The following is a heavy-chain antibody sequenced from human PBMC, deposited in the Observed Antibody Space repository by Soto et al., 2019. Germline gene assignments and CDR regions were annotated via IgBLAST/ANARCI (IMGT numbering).Heavy chain of an antibody. CDR2: IYYSGST. Sequence: QVQLQESGPRLVKPSETLSLTCTVSGGSISSYYWSWIRQPPGKGLEWIGYIYYSGSTNYNPSLKRRVTISVDTSKNPFSLKLSSVTAADTAVYYCAREGSPASYSSSWYGFDYWGQGTLVTVSS. CDR3: AREGSPASYSSSWYGFDY. CDR1: GGSISSYY. J-gene: IGHJ4*02. V-gene: IGHV4-59*01. D-gene: IGHD6-13*01.